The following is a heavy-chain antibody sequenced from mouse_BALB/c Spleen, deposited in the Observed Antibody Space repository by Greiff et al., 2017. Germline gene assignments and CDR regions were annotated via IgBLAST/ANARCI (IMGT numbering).Heavy chain of an antibody. Sequence: EVQLQESGPGLVKPSQSLSLTCSVTGYSITSGYYWNWIRQFPGNKLEWMGYISYDGSNNYNPSLKNRISITRDTSKNQFFLKLNSVTTEDTATYYCARVLRRNYYAMDYWGQGTSVTVSS. CDR3: ARVLRRNYYAMDY. V-gene: IGHV3-6*02. D-gene: IGHD1-1*01. CDR1: GYSITSGYY. J-gene: IGHJ4*01. CDR2: ISYDGSN.